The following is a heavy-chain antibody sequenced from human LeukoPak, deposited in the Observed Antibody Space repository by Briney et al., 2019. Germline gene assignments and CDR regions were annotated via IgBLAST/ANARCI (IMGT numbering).Heavy chain of an antibody. J-gene: IGHJ3*02. CDR1: GYTFTGYY. CDR2: INPNSGGT. Sequence: GASVKVSCKASGYTFTGYYMHWVRQAPGQGLEWMGWINPNSGGTNYTQKFQGRVTMNRDTSISTAYLELSRLGSDDPAVYFCAAVSVTQRPDDAFDIWGQGTMVTVSS. CDR3: AAVSVTQRPDDAFDI. V-gene: IGHV1-2*02. D-gene: IGHD6-25*01.